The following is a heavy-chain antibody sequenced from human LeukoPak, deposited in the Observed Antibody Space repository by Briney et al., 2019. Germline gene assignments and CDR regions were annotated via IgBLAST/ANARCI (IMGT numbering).Heavy chain of an antibody. J-gene: IGHJ4*02. Sequence: GESLKISCKGSGDRFNNYWIAWVRQMPGKGLEWIGIIYPGDSDTRYSPSFQGQVTMSADKSISTAYLQWSSLKASDTAMYYCGRSGYSGFGIDYWGQGTLVTVSS. CDR2: IYPGDSDT. CDR3: GRSGYSGFGIDY. V-gene: IGHV5-51*01. CDR1: GDRFNNYW. D-gene: IGHD5-12*01.